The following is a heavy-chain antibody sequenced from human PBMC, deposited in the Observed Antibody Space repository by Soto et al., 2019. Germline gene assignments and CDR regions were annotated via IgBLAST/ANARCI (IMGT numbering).Heavy chain of an antibody. CDR1: GFTVSSNY. D-gene: IGHD6-13*01. Sequence: GGSLRLSCAASGFTVSSNYMSWVRQAPGKGLEWVSVIYSGGSTYYADSVKGRFTISRDNSKNTLYLQMNSLRAEDTAVYYCARDLFSPAAGLYGMDVWGQGTTVTVSS. J-gene: IGHJ6*02. CDR3: ARDLFSPAAGLYGMDV. CDR2: IYSGGST. V-gene: IGHV3-53*01.